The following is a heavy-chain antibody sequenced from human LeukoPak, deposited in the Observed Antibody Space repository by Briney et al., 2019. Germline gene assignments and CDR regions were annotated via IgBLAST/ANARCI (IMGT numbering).Heavy chain of an antibody. D-gene: IGHD6-6*01. V-gene: IGHV1-69*05. J-gene: IGHJ6*03. CDR2: IIPIFGTV. CDR3: ARDMSSIAARRDYYYMDV. CDR1: GGTFTSCA. Sequence: GSSVKVSCKASGGTFTSCAISWVRQGPGQGLEWMGGIIPIFGTVNYAQKFQRRVTITTDESTSTAYMELSSLRSEDPAVYYCARDMSSIAARRDYYYMDVWGKGTTVTVSS.